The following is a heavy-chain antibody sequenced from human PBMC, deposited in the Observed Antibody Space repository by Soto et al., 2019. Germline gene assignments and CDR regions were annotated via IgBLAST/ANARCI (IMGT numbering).Heavy chain of an antibody. CDR1: GYTFTSYA. CDR3: ACLSFVVVPAYQFAF. V-gene: IGHV1-3*01. J-gene: IGHJ4*02. Sequence: ASVKVSCKASGYTFTSYAMHWVRQAPGQRLEWMGWINAGNGNTKYSQKFQGRLTITTDTSTSTAYMEVRSLRSEGTAVYYFACLSFVVVPAYQFAFWGPGTLVPGSS. D-gene: IGHD2-21*01. CDR2: INAGNGNT.